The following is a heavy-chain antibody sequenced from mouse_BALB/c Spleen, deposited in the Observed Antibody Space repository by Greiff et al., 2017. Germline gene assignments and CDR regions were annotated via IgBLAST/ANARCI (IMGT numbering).Heavy chain of an antibody. D-gene: IGHD2-1*01. CDR1: GFTFSSFG. V-gene: IGHV5-17*02. Sequence: EVQLVESGGGLVQPGGSRKLSCAASGFTFSSFGMHWVRQAPEKGLEWVAYISSGSSTIYYADTVKGRFTISRDNPKNTLFLQMTSLRSEDTAMYYCARSRGGKYVFDYWGQGTTLTVSS. CDR2: ISSGSSTI. CDR3: ARSRGGKYVFDY. J-gene: IGHJ2*01.